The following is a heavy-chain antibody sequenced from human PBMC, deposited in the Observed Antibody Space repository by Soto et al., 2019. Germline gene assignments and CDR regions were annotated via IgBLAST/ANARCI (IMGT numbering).Heavy chain of an antibody. J-gene: IGHJ4*02. Sequence: QVQLVESGGGVVQPGRSLRLSCAASGFTFSSYGMHWVRQAPGKGLEWVAVIWYDGSNKYYADSVKGRFTISRDNSKNTLYLQMNSVRAEDTAVYYCARDQGRGYNYGFDYWGQGTLATVSS. V-gene: IGHV3-33*01. CDR3: ARDQGRGYNYGFDY. CDR2: IWYDGSNK. CDR1: GFTFSSYG. D-gene: IGHD5-18*01.